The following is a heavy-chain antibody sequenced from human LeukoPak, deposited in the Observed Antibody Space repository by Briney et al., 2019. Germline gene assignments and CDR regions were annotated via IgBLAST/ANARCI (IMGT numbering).Heavy chain of an antibody. CDR1: GGSISSGGYS. D-gene: IGHD3-10*01. CDR2: IYHSGST. J-gene: IGHJ4*02. Sequence: SQTLSLTCAVSGGSISSGGYSWSWIRQPPGKGLEWIGYIYHSGSTYYNPSLKSRVTISVDRSKNQFSLKLSSVTAADTAVYYCARVSGWGSGSYPLDYWGQGTLVTVSS. V-gene: IGHV4-30-2*01. CDR3: ARVSGWGSGSYPLDY.